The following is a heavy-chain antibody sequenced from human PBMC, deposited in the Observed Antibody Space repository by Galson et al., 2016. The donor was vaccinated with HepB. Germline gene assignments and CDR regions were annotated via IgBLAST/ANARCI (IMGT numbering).Heavy chain of an antibody. CDR1: GYTFTNYG. Sequence: SVKVSCKASGYTFTNYGIGWVRQAPGQGLEWMGWISAYNGETDSAQKFQGRITMTTDASTGTAYMELRTLRSDDTAVYYCARWDGGVGGYCYIYDYWGQGTLVTVSS. D-gene: IGHD2-21*02. J-gene: IGHJ4*02. CDR2: ISAYNGET. CDR3: ARWDGGVGGYCYIYDY. V-gene: IGHV1-18*01.